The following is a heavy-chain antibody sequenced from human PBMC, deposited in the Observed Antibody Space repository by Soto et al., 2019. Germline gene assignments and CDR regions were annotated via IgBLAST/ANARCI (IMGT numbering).Heavy chain of an antibody. CDR3: AHRVLRTVFGLVTTTAIYFDF. D-gene: IGHD3-3*01. CDR2: IYWDADK. CDR1: GFSLTTSGVG. Sequence: QITLNESGPTQVKPRQTLTLTCTFSGFSLTTSGVGVGWIRQSPGKAPEWLALIYWDADKRYSPSLKSRLTITKDTSKNQVVLTMADLDPADTATYYCAHRVLRTVFGLVTTTAIYFDFWGQGTPVAFSS. J-gene: IGHJ4*02. V-gene: IGHV2-5*02.